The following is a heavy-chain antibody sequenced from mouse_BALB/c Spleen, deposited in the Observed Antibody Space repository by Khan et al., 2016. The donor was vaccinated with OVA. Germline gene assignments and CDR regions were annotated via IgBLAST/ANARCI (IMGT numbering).Heavy chain of an antibody. CDR1: DFNIKDYY. J-gene: IGHJ4*01. CDR3: NERGGYAMDY. V-gene: IGHV14-4*02. Sequence: EVELVESGAELVRSGASVKLSCTASDFNIKDYYIHWVKQRPEQGLEWIGWIDPENGNTEYAPKFQGKATMTADTSSNTAYLQLSSLTSEATAGYYCNERGGYAMDYWCQGTSVTVSS. CDR2: IDPENGNT.